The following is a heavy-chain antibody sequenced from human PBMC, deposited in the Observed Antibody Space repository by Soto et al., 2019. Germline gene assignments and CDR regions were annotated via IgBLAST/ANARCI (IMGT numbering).Heavy chain of an antibody. CDR2: IYYSGST. J-gene: IGHJ4*02. V-gene: IGHV4-30-4*01. CDR1: GGSISSGDYY. D-gene: IGHD3-10*01. CDR3: ARFADGLLWFGESQIGYYFDY. Sequence: PSETLSLTCTVSGGSISSGDYYWSWIRQPPGKGLEWIGYIYYSGSTYYNPSLKSRVTISVDTSKNQFSLKLSSVTAADTAVYYCARFADGLLWFGESQIGYYFDYWGQGTLVTVSS.